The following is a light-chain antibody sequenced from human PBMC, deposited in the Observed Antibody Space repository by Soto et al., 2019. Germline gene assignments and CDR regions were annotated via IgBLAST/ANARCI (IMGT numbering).Light chain of an antibody. V-gene: IGKV3-20*01. CDR2: GAS. CDR1: QSVASRN. Sequence: EIVLTQSPGTLSLSPGERATLSCRASQSVASRNLAWYQQKSGQAPRLLIYGASSRAIHTPDRFSGSGSGTDFTLTISGLEPEDFAVYYCQHFGNSIWTFGQGTKV. CDR3: QHFGNSIWT. J-gene: IGKJ1*01.